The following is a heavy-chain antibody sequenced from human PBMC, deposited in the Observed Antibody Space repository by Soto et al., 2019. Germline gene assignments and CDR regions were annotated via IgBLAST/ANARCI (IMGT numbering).Heavy chain of an antibody. J-gene: IGHJ6*03. CDR3: AKGIHLYYYYYMDV. V-gene: IGHV3-23*01. Sequence: PGGSLRLSCAASGFTFSSYAMSWVRQAPGKGLEWVSAISGSGGSTYYADSVKGRFTISRDNSKNTLYLQMNSLRAEDTAVYYCAKGIHLYYYYYMDVWGKGTTVTVSS. CDR1: GFTFSSYA. CDR2: ISGSGGST.